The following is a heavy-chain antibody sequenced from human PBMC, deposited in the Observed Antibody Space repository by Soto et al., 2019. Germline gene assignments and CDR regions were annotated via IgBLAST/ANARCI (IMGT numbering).Heavy chain of an antibody. J-gene: IGHJ3*02. D-gene: IGHD3-10*01. CDR2: ISYEGSNK. CDR1: GFTFSSYG. CDR3: AYLWFGELSDAFDI. Sequence: QVQLVESGGGVVQPGRSLRLSCAASGFTFSSYGMHWVRQAPGKGLEWVAVISYEGSNKYYADSVKGRFTISRDNSKNTLYLQMNSLRAEDTAVYYCAYLWFGELSDAFDIWGQGTMVTVSS. V-gene: IGHV3-30*03.